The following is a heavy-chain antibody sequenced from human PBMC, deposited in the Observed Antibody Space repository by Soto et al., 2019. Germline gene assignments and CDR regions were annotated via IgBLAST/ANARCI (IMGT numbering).Heavy chain of an antibody. V-gene: IGHV4-59*12. CDR2: IHYSGRT. Sequence: SETLSLTCSVSNGSISGFYCTWIRQPPGKILEWIGYIHYSGRTDYNPSLTSRATMSVDTSKNQFSLNLKSITAADTAAYYCVRVGVGIGNHFDSWGRGTLVTVSS. CDR3: VRVGVGIGNHFDS. D-gene: IGHD1-26*01. J-gene: IGHJ4*02. CDR1: NGSISGFY.